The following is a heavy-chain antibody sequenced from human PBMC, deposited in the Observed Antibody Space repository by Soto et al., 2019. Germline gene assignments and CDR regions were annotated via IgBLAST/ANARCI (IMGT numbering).Heavy chain of an antibody. CDR1: GFTFSSYA. CDR3: AKDLATYYYDSSGYRSY. CDR2: ISGSGGST. D-gene: IGHD3-22*01. V-gene: IGHV3-23*01. Sequence: GGSLRLSCAASGFTFSSYAMSWVRQAPGKGLEWVSAISGSGGSTYYADSVKGRFTISRDNSKNTLYLQMNSLRAEDTAVYYCAKDLATYYYDSSGYRSYWGQGTLVTVSS. J-gene: IGHJ4*02.